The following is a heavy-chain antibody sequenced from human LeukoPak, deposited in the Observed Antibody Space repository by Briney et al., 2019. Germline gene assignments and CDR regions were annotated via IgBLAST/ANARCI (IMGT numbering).Heavy chain of an antibody. CDR2: IYYSGTT. V-gene: IGHV4-59*08. CDR3: ARVGGYSGYDSVAFDI. J-gene: IGHJ3*02. Sequence: SETLSLTCTVSGDSISSYYWSWIRQPPGRGLEWIGYIYYSGTTNYNPSLKSRVTISLDTSKNQFSLQLSSVTAADTAVYYCARVGGYSGYDSVAFDIWGQGTMVTVSS. CDR1: GDSISSYY. D-gene: IGHD5-12*01.